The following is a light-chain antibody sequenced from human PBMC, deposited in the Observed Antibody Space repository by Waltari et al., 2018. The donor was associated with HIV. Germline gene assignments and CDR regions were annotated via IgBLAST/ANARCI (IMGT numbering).Light chain of an antibody. CDR1: QSVLHSSNNKNY. CDR2: WAS. Sequence: DIVMTQSPDSLAVSLGDRATINCKSSQSVLHSSNNKNYLAWYQQKPTQPPKLLIYWASTRESGVPDRFSGSGSGTDFTLTISSLQAEDVAVYYCQQYYTTPTFGGGTKVEIK. CDR3: QQYYTTPT. J-gene: IGKJ4*01. V-gene: IGKV4-1*01.